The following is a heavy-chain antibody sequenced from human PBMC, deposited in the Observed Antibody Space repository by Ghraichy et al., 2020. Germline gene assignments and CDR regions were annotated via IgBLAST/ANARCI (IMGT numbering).Heavy chain of an antibody. V-gene: IGHV3-48*03. Sequence: GGSLRLSCAASGFTFSSYEMNWVRQAPGKGLEWVSYISSSGSTIYYADSVKGRFTISRDNAKNSLYLQMNSLRAEDTAVYYCARVGPGTSLQLKTYYYDSSGSPYWYFDLWGRGTLVTVSS. CDR2: ISSSGSTI. CDR1: GFTFSSYE. D-gene: IGHD3-22*01. CDR3: ARVGPGTSLQLKTYYYDSSGSPYWYFDL. J-gene: IGHJ2*01.